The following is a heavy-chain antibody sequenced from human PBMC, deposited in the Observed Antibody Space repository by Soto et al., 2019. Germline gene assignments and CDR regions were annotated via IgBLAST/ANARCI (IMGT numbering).Heavy chain of an antibody. CDR3: ARGVGSLYHNHEFDF. D-gene: IGHD2-2*01. V-gene: IGHV4-59*01. Sequence: QVQLQESGPGLVKPSETLSLTCAVSGASITHYYWNWIRQSPGKGLEWIVSFSSTGGTVYNPSLGSRVTISLDTTKNQFSLTLNSLTAADTAVYYCARGVGSLYHNHEFDFWGQGTLVTVSS. J-gene: IGHJ4*02. CDR2: FSSTGGT. CDR1: GASITHYY.